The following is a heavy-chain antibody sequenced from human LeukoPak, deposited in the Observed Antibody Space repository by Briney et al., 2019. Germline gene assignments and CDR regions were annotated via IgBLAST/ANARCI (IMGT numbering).Heavy chain of an antibody. D-gene: IGHD3-22*01. J-gene: IGHJ3*02. Sequence: PSETLSLTCTVYGGSISSGDYYWSRIRQPPGKGLEWIGYIYYSGSTYYNPSLKSRVTISVDTSKNQFSLKLSSVTAADTAVYYCARGAYYYENDAFDIWGQGTMVTVSS. V-gene: IGHV4-30-4*01. CDR1: GGSISSGDYY. CDR3: ARGAYYYENDAFDI. CDR2: IYYSGST.